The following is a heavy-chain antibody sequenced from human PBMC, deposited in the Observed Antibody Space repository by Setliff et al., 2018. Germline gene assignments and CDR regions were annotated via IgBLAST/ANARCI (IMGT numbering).Heavy chain of an antibody. Sequence: PGGSLRLSCAASGFTSNNAWLSWVRQPPGKGLEWVGHIKSKTDGGTTDYAAPVKGRFTISRDDSKNTLYLQMNSLNTEDTAVYYCTTDKCCGAPVYFYYGMDVWGQGTTVTVSS. D-gene: IGHD2-15*01. CDR1: GFTSNNAW. CDR2: IKSKTDGGTT. J-gene: IGHJ6*02. CDR3: TTDKCCGAPVYFYYGMDV. V-gene: IGHV3-15*01.